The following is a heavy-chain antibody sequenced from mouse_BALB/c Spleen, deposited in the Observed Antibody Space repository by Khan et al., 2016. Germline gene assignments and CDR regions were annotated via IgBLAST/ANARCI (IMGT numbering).Heavy chain of an antibody. V-gene: IGHV1-9*01. CDR1: GYTFSSYW. Sequence: VQLLESGAELMKPGASVKISCKASGYTFSSYWIEWVKQRPGHGLEWIGEILPGSGTTNYNENFNVKATFTADSSSNTAYMQLSTLTSEDSAVYYCARGAYWGQGTLVTVSA. CDR2: ILPGSGTT. J-gene: IGHJ3*01. CDR3: ARGAY.